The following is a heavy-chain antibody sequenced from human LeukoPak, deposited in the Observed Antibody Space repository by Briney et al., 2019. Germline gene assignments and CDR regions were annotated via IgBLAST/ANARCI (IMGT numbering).Heavy chain of an antibody. CDR1: GSSISSYH. CDR3: ARDADGAAQFDP. CDR2: LSASGST. Sequence: SETLSLTCTVSGSSISSYHWTWIRQPAGKGLEWIGRLSASGSTNFDPSLESRVTISVDKSKKQFSLKVSSVTAADTAVYYCARDADGAAQFDPWGQGTLVTVSS. D-gene: IGHD6-13*01. J-gene: IGHJ5*02. V-gene: IGHV4-4*07.